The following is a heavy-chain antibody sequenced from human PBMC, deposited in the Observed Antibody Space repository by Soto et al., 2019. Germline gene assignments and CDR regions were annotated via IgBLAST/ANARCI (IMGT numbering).Heavy chain of an antibody. Sequence: EVQLVESGGGLVKPGGSLRLSCAASGFTFTNCRMNWVRQAPGKGLEFVSCISTITDYTYYSDSVKGRFTISRDNAKDSLSLQMSSLRAEDTAVYYWARGHNRIDFWGQGTLVTVSS. CDR1: GFTFTNCR. J-gene: IGHJ4*02. CDR3: ARGHNRIDF. D-gene: IGHD2-15*01. CDR2: ISTITDYT. V-gene: IGHV3-21*01.